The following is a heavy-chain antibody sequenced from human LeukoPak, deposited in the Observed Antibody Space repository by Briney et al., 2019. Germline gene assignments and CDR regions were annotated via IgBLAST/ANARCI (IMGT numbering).Heavy chain of an antibody. Sequence: SETLSLTXAVSGYSISSGYYWGWMRQPPGKGLEWVGSIYHSGSTYYNPSLKSRVTISVDTSKNQFSLKLSSVTAADTAVYYCARPMVRGVIIDAFDIWGQGTMVTVSS. CDR3: ARPMVRGVIIDAFDI. D-gene: IGHD3-10*01. CDR1: GYSISSGYY. CDR2: IYHSGST. J-gene: IGHJ3*02. V-gene: IGHV4-38-2*01.